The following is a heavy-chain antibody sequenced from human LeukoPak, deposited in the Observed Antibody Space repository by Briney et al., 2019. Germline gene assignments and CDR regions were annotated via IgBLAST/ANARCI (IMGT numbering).Heavy chain of an antibody. CDR1: GGSISSYY. CDR3: ASGGSFYYFDY. J-gene: IGHJ4*02. V-gene: IGHV4-59*01. Sequence: PSETLSLTCTVSGGSISSYYWSWIRQPPGKGLEWIGYIYYSGSTNYNRSLKSRVTISVDTSKNQFSLKLSSVTAADTAVYYCASGGSFYYFDYWGQGTLVTVSS. D-gene: IGHD6-13*01. CDR2: IYYSGST.